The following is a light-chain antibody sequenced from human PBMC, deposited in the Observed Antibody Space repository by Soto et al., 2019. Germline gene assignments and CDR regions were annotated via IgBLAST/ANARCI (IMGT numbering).Light chain of an antibody. CDR3: SSYTSSSTFYV. V-gene: IGLV2-14*01. CDR2: DVS. CDR1: SSDVGGYNY. J-gene: IGLJ1*01. Sequence: QSALTQPASVSGSPGQWITISCTGTSSDVGGYNYVSWYQQHPGKAPKLMIYDVSNRPSGVSNRFSCSKSGNTASLTISGLQAEDEADYYCSSYTSSSTFYVFGTGTKVTVL.